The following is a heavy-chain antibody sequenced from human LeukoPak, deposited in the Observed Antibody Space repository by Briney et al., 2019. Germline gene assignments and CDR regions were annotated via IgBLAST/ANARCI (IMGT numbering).Heavy chain of an antibody. CDR3: AIEDKGLPN. Sequence: GGSLRLSCAASGFTFSTYAMSWVRQAPGKGLHWVSSISSSGGTTYYADSVKGRFTISRDNSKNTLYLQMNSLRAEDTAVYYCAIEDKGLPNWGQGTLVTVSA. CDR2: ISSSGGTT. CDR1: GFTFSTYA. J-gene: IGHJ4*02. V-gene: IGHV3-23*01.